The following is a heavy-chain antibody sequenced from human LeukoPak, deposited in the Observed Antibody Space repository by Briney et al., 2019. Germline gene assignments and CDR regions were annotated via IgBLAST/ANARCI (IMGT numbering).Heavy chain of an antibody. CDR2: INPTGGST. Sequence: ASVKVSCKASGYTFPSYFMHWVRQAPGQGLEWVGIINPTGGSTTYAQKFQGRVTMTRDTSTSTVYMELSSLRPDDTAVYYCARTAARRFDYWGQGTLVTVSS. D-gene: IGHD6-6*01. CDR3: ARTAARRFDY. CDR1: GYTFPSYF. V-gene: IGHV1-46*01. J-gene: IGHJ4*02.